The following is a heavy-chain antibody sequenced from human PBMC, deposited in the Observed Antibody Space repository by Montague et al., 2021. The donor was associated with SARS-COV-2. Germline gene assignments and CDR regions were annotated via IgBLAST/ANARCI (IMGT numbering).Heavy chain of an antibody. J-gene: IGHJ6*02. V-gene: IGHV4-61*01. CDR3: ARDPWRITIFGVVTRYGMNV. CDR1: GGSVSSGSYY. D-gene: IGHD3-3*01. Sequence: SETLSFTCIVSGGSVSSGSYYWSWIRQPPGKGLEWIGYIYYSGSTNYNPSLKSRVTISVDTSKNQFSLKLSSVTAADTAVYYCARDPWRITIFGVVTRYGMNVWGQGTTVTVSS. CDR2: IYYSGST.